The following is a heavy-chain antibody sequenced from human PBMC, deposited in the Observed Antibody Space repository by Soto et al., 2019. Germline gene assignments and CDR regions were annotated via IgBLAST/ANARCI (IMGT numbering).Heavy chain of an antibody. D-gene: IGHD1-26*01. CDR3: ARALIVGATPPYYFDY. CDR1: GYTFTSYG. V-gene: IGHV1-18*01. CDR2: ISANNGNT. Sequence: QVQLVQSGAEVKKPGASVKVSCKASGYTFTSYGISWVRQAPGQGLEWMGWISANNGNTNYAQKLQGRVTMTTDTSTSTAYRELRSLRSDDTAVYYCARALIVGATPPYYFDYWGQGTLVTVSS. J-gene: IGHJ4*02.